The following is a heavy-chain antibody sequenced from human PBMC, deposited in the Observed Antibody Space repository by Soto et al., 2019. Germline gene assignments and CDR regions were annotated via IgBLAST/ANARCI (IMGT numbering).Heavy chain of an antibody. J-gene: IGHJ6*02. CDR1: GFTFSSYA. D-gene: IGHD6-19*01. Sequence: PGGSLRLSCAASGFTFSSYAMSWVRQAPGKGLEWVSAISGSGGSTYYADSVKGRFTISRDNSKNTLYLQMNSLKTEDTAVYYCTRQQPPSYSSGSSYGMDVWGQGTTVTVSS. V-gene: IGHV3-23*01. CDR3: TRQQPPSYSSGSSYGMDV. CDR2: ISGSGGST.